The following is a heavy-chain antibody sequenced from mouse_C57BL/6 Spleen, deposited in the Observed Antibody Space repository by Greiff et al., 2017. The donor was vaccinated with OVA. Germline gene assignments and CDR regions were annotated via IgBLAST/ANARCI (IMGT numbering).Heavy chain of an antibody. CDR2: IDPEDGDT. D-gene: IGHD1-1*01. Sequence: VQLKQSGAELVRPGASVKLSCTASGFNIKDYYMHWVKQRPEQGLEWIGRIDPEDGDTEYAPKFQGKATMTADTSSNTAYLQLSSLTSEDTAVYYCTTITTVAAKFAYWGQGTLVTVSA. CDR1: GFNIKDYY. J-gene: IGHJ3*01. V-gene: IGHV14-1*01. CDR3: TTITTVAAKFAY.